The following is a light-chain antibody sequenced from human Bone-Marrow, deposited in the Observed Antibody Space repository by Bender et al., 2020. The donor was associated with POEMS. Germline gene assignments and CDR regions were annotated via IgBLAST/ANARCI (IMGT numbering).Light chain of an antibody. CDR3: SSYAGRNNTI. CDR1: ALPKQY. V-gene: IGLV3-25*03. Sequence: SYELTQPPSVSVSPGQTARITCSGDALPKQYAYWYQQKPGQAPVLVIYKDNERPSGIPERFSGSSSGTTVTLTISGVQAEDEGDYYCSSYAGRNNTIFGGGTKLTVL. J-gene: IGLJ2*01. CDR2: KDN.